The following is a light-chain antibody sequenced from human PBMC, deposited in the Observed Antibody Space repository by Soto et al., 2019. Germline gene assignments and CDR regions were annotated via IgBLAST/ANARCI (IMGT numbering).Light chain of an antibody. Sequence: QAVVTQPPSASGTPGQRVPISCSGSSSNIGTNTVNWYQQLPGTAPKLLIYSNDQRPSGVPDRFSGSKSGTSASLAISGLQSEDEADYYCQSYDTSLSAWVFGGGTKLTVL. CDR3: QSYDTSLSAWV. CDR2: SND. CDR1: SSNIGTNT. V-gene: IGLV1-44*01. J-gene: IGLJ3*02.